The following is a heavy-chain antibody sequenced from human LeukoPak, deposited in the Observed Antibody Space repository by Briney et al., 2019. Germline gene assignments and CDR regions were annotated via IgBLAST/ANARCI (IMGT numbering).Heavy chain of an antibody. CDR3: ARVTYYYGSGSYLPYYFDY. CDR1: GGSISSYY. CDR2: IYYSGST. V-gene: IGHV4-59*12. J-gene: IGHJ4*02. Sequence: PSETLSLTCTVSGGSISSYYWSWIRQPPGKGPEWIGYIYYSGSTKYNPSLKSRVTISVDTSKNQFSLKLSSVTAADTAVYYCARVTYYYGSGSYLPYYFDYWGQGTLVTVSS. D-gene: IGHD3-10*01.